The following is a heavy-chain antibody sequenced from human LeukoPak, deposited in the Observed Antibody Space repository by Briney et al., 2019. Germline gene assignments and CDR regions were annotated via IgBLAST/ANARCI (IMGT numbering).Heavy chain of an antibody. D-gene: IGHD4-11*01. CDR1: GFTFSDYW. Sequence: GGSLRLSCAASGFTFSDYWMNWVRQAPGKGLEWVANMKHDGSEKYYVDSVKGRFTISRDNAKNSLYLQMNSVRADGSAVYYCAREGTVIVTYDYWGQGTLVTVSS. CDR3: AREGTVIVTYDY. J-gene: IGHJ4*02. V-gene: IGHV3-7*01. CDR2: MKHDGSEK.